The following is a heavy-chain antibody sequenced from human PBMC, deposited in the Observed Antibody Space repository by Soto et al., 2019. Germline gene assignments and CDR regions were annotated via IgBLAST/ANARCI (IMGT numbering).Heavy chain of an antibody. CDR3: ARGVYGSGNYYTGPSAFDI. CDR2: TIPVFNTA. Sequence: QVQLEQSGAEVKKPGSSVKVSCKASGGTLSDHGVAWLRQAPGQGLEWMGGTIPVFNTAKYAQTFQGRVTVTADKFTNIDYMELSSLRSEDTAFYFCARGVYGSGNYYTGPSAFDIWGQGTMVIVSS. CDR1: GGTLSDHG. V-gene: IGHV1-69*06. D-gene: IGHD3-10*01. J-gene: IGHJ3*02.